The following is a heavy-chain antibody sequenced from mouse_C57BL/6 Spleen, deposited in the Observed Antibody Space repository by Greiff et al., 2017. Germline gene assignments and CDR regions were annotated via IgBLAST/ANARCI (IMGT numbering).Heavy chain of an antibody. D-gene: IGHD1-1*01. V-gene: IGHV5-17*01. CDR1: GFTFSDYG. Sequence: EVKVVESGGGLVKPGGSLKLSCAASGFTFSDYGMHWVRQAPEKGLEWVAYISSGSSTIYYADTVKGRFTISRDNAKNTLFLQMTSLRSEDTAMYYCARTGYGSSPPWFAYWGQGTLVTVSA. CDR3: ARTGYGSSPPWFAY. J-gene: IGHJ3*01. CDR2: ISSGSSTI.